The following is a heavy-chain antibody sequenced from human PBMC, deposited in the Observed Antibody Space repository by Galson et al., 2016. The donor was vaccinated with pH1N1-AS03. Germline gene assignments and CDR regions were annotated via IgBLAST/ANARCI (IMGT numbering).Heavy chain of an antibody. V-gene: IGHV3-48*02. J-gene: IGHJ4*02. CDR3: ARELHYGWLVPGY. CDR1: GFTFSSCS. Sequence: SLRLSCAASGFTFSSCSMNWVRQAPGKGLEWVSYISSSSSTIYYADSVKGRFTISRDNAKNSLYLQMNSLRDEDTAVYYCARELHYGWLVPGYWGQGTLVTVSS. CDR2: ISSSSSTI. D-gene: IGHD6-19*01.